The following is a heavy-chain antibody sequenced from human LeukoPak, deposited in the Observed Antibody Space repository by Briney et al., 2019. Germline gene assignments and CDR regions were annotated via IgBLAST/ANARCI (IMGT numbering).Heavy chain of an antibody. CDR2: IKQDGTEK. CDR1: GFTFTTYW. Sequence: RGSLRPSCAASGFTFTTYWMSWVRQAPGKGLEWVANIKQDGTEKYYVDSVKGRFTISRDNAKKSLYLEMNSLRAEDTAVYYCARDRLGAEYDYWGQGTLVSVSS. CDR3: ARDRLGAEYDY. J-gene: IGHJ4*02. D-gene: IGHD3-16*01. V-gene: IGHV3-7*01.